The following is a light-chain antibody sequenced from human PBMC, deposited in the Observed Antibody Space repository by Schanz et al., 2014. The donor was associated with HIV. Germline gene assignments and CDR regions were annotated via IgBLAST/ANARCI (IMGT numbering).Light chain of an antibody. CDR3: CSYTTTSTYV. J-gene: IGLJ1*01. Sequence: QSALTQPASVSGSPGQSITISCTGTSSDVGGYNYVSWYQQHPGKAPKLMIYEVIKRPSGVSNRFSGSKSGNTASLTISGLQAEDEADYYCCSYTTTSTYVFGAGTKLTVL. V-gene: IGLV2-14*01. CDR2: EVI. CDR1: SSDVGGYNY.